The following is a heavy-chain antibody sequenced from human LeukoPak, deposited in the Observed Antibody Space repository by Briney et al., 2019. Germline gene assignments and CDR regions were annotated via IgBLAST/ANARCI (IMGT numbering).Heavy chain of an antibody. CDR2: INHSGST. J-gene: IGHJ4*02. Sequence: PSETLSLTCAVYGGSFSGYYWSWIRQPPGEGLEWIGEINHSGSTNYNPSLKSRVTISVDTSKNQFSLKLSSVTAADTAVYYCARGEVADYWGQGTLVTVSS. CDR3: ARGEVADY. CDR1: GGSFSGYY. V-gene: IGHV4-34*01.